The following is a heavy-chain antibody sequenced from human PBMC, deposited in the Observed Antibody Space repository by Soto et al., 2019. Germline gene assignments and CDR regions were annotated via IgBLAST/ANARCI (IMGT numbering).Heavy chain of an antibody. J-gene: IGHJ4*02. CDR1: GGSISSYY. D-gene: IGHD2-21*02. CDR3: AREYGGNSGTFDY. CDR2: MYNTGST. V-gene: IGHV4-59*12. Sequence: SETLSLTCTVSGGSISSYYWSWIRQPPGKGLEWIGYMYNTGSTNYNPSLKSRVTISVDTSKNQFSLKLSSVTAADTAVYYCAREYGGNSGTFDYWGQGTLVTVSS.